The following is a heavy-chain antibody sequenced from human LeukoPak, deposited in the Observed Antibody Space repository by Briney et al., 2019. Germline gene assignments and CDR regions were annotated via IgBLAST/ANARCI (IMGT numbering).Heavy chain of an antibody. CDR3: AKGSADSRPYYFDY. D-gene: IGHD6-13*01. CDR1: GFTFRSYV. V-gene: IGHV3-23*01. J-gene: IGHJ4*02. CDR2: ISDSGGST. Sequence: GGSLRLSCAASGFTFRSYVMSWTPQAPGKGLEWVSAISDSGGSTYYADPVKGRFTTSRDNSKNTLYLQMNSLRAEDTAVYYCAKGSADSRPYYFDYWGQGTLVTVSS.